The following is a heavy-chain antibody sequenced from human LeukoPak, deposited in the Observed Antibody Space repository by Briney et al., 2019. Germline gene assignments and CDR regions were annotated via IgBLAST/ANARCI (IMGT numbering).Heavy chain of an antibody. D-gene: IGHD2-8*01. CDR2: INPNSGGT. CDR3: ARDRHVLMAYGIRPEYYMDV. Sequence: GSSVKVSCKGSGYTFTDYYIHWVRPAPGQGVELMGWINPNSGGTNYAQKFQGRVTMTRDTSTSTVYMELSSLRSEDTAVYYCARDRHVLMAYGIRPEYYMDVWGKGTTVTVSS. V-gene: IGHV1-2*02. CDR1: GYTFTDYY. J-gene: IGHJ6*03.